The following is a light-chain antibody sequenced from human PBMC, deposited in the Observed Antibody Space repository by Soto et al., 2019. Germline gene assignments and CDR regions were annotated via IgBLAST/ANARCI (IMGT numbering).Light chain of an antibody. CDR2: GAS. CDR3: QQYNNWPSLT. J-gene: IGKJ4*01. V-gene: IGKV3-20*01. Sequence: EIVLTQSPGTLSLSPGERATLSCRASQSVSSSYLAWYQQKPGQAPRLLIYGASSRATGIPDRFSGSGSGTDFTLTISGLQSEDSAVYFCQQYNNWPSLTFGGGIKVDIK. CDR1: QSVSSSY.